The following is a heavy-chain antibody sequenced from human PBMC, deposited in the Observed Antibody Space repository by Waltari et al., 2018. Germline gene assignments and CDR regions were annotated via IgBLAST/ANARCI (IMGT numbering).Heavy chain of an antibody. CDR2: ISSSSSTI. V-gene: IGHV3-48*04. J-gene: IGHJ4*02. CDR1: GFTFSSYS. D-gene: IGHD3-3*01. CDR3: ASPSKGLRFLEWLSLPLDY. Sequence: EVQLVESGGGLVQPGGSLRLSCAASGFTFSSYSMNWVRQAPGKGLEWVSYISSSSSTIYYADSVKGRLTISRDNAKNSLYLQMNSLRAEDTAVYYCASPSKGLRFLEWLSLPLDYWGQGTLVTVSS.